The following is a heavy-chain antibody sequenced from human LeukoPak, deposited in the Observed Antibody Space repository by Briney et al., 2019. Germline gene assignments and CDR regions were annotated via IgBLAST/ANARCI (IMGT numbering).Heavy chain of an antibody. Sequence: GASVKVSCKASGHTFTGFYLHWVRQAPGQGLEWMGWINPNSGGTNYAQKFQGRVTMTRDTSISTAYMELSRLRSDDTAVYYCARLNYYGSGSFYYYYYMDVWGKGTTVTVSS. CDR2: INPNSGGT. V-gene: IGHV1-2*02. J-gene: IGHJ6*03. CDR1: GHTFTGFY. D-gene: IGHD3-10*01. CDR3: ARLNYYGSGSFYYYYYMDV.